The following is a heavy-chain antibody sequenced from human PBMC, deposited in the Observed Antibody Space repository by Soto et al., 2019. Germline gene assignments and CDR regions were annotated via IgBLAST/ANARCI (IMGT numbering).Heavy chain of an antibody. D-gene: IGHD3-3*02. Sequence: QVQLKESGPGLMSPSETLSLTCTVSGGSVSNSYCSWIRLSPGKRLEWIGYIYSSGRTNYNHSLERRVPISVDTSNNQSSRTLTSLGAADMCISYWERRYPPFLAGAGPWDVWGQGTTVTVSS. CDR2: IYSSGRT. V-gene: IGHV4-59*08. J-gene: IGHJ6*02. CDR1: GGSVSNSY. CDR3: ERRYPPFLAGAGPWDV.